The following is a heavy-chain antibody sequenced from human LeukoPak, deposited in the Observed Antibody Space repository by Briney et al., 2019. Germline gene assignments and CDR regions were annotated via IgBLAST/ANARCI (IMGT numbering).Heavy chain of an antibody. CDR1: GGSFSGYY. J-gene: IGHJ4*02. Sequence: SETLSLTCAVYGGSFSGYYWSWIRQPPGKGLEWIGEINHSGSTNYNPSLKSRVTISVHTSKNQFSLKLSSVTAADTAVYYCARGTTDYGDRRIYFDYWGQGTLVTVSS. V-gene: IGHV4-34*01. CDR3: ARGTTDYGDRRIYFDY. CDR2: INHSGST. D-gene: IGHD4-17*01.